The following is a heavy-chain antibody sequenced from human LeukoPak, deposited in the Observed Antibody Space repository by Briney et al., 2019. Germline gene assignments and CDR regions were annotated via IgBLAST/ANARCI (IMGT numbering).Heavy chain of an antibody. J-gene: IGHJ4*02. V-gene: IGHV3-53*01. CDR2: IYSDGRT. CDR3: ARTFDRGWHFDY. CDR1: GFTVSNKY. D-gene: IGHD6-19*01. Sequence: PGGSLRLSCTAYGFTVSNKYMAWVRQAPGKGLEWVSVIYSDGRTYYADSTRGRFTVSRDNSKNTLSLQMNSLRAEDTAVYYCARTFDRGWHFDYWGQGTLVTVSS.